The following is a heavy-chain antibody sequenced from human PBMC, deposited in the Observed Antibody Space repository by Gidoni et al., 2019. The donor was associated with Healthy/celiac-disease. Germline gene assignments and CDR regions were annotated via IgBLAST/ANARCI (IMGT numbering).Heavy chain of an antibody. CDR2: ISSCCSSI. J-gene: IGHJ4*02. CDR3: AIQLRSPS. Sequence: EVKLVESGGGMVTPGGSLRRSCAASGFTFSSSSMNWVRQAPGKGLAWVSSISSCCSSIYYADSLTGRFTISRDNATHSLSLQMHRLRAEDTAVYYCAIQLRSPSWGQGTLVPVSS. CDR1: GFTFSSSS. D-gene: IGHD3-3*01. V-gene: IGHV3-21*01.